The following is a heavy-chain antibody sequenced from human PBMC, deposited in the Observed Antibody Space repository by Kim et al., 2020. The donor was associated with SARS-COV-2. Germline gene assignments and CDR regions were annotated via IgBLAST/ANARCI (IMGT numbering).Heavy chain of an antibody. CDR1: GFKFNDYA. Sequence: GGSLRLSCAASGFKFNDYAMHWVRQGPGKGLEWVSYISWNSGGKRYADSVQGRFTISRDSGRNTVYLQMNNRRVEDTALYFCAKMASGSSSHASHFD. CDR3: AKMASGSSSHASHFD. J-gene: IGHJ2*01. V-gene: IGHV3-9*01. D-gene: IGHD6-25*01. CDR2: ISWNSGGK.